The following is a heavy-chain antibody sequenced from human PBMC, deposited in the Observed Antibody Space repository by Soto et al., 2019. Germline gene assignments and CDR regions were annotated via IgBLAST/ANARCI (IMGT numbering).Heavy chain of an antibody. CDR3: AKDRFYGSGRQGYFDY. J-gene: IGHJ4*02. Sequence: QVQLVESGGGVVQPGRSLRLSCAASGFTFSSNGMHWVRQAPGKGLEWVAVISYDGINKYYADSVKGRFTISRDNSKNXLYVQMNSLRAEDTAVYYCAKDRFYGSGRQGYFDYWGQGTLVTVSS. CDR1: GFTFSSNG. CDR2: ISYDGINK. D-gene: IGHD3-10*01. V-gene: IGHV3-30*18.